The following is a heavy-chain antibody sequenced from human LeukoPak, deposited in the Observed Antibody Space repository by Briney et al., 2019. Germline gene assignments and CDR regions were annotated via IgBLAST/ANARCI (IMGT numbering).Heavy chain of an antibody. CDR1: GYTFTSYY. D-gene: IGHD6-19*01. V-gene: IGHV1-24*01. CDR2: FDPEDGET. CDR3: ATGSISVAGRAMDDY. J-gene: IGHJ4*02. Sequence: ASVKVSCKASGYTFTSYYMHWVRQPPGKGLDWMGSFDPEDGETIYAQKFQGRVTMTEDTSTDTAYMELSSLRSEDTAVYYCATGSISVAGRAMDDYWGQGTLVTVSS.